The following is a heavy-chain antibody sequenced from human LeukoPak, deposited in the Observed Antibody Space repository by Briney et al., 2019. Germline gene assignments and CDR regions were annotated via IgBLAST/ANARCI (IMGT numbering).Heavy chain of an antibody. J-gene: IGHJ6*03. CDR1: GYTFTGYY. V-gene: IGHV1-2*02. CDR3: ARDLREDTALFYMDV. Sequence: ASVKVSCKASGYTFTGYYMHWVRQAPGQGLEWMGWINPNSGGTNYAQKFQGRVTMTRDTSISTAYMELSRLRSDDTAVYYCARDLREDTALFYMDVWGKGTTVTVSS. D-gene: IGHD5-18*01. CDR2: INPNSGGT.